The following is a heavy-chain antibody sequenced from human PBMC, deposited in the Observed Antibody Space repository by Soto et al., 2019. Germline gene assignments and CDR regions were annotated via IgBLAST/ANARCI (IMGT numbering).Heavy chain of an antibody. CDR1: GFTFSSYS. J-gene: IGHJ4*02. CDR3: VRRLTTTVTAMGY. D-gene: IGHD4-17*01. CDR2: ISSSSSYI. Sequence: GGSLRLSCAASGFTFSSYSMNWVRQAPGKGLEWVSSISSSSSYIYYADSVKGRFTISRDNSRNTVYLQVNSLRVEDTAVYYCVRRLTTTVTAMGYWGQGTPVTVSS. V-gene: IGHV3-21*01.